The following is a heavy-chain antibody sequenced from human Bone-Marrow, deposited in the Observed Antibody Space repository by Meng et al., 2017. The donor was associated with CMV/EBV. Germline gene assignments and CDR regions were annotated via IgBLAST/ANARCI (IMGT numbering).Heavy chain of an antibody. J-gene: IGHJ6*02. CDR3: ARDRGRQLTIRSDYYYYGMDV. CDR2: INPSGGST. V-gene: IGHV1-46*01. D-gene: IGHD3-3*01. Sequence: ASVKVSCKASGYTFTSYYMHWVRQAPGQGLEWMGIINPSGGSTSYAQKFQGRVTMTRDTSTSTVYMELSSLRSEDTAVYYCARDRGRQLTIRSDYYYYGMDVWGQGTTVTVPS. CDR1: GYTFTSYY.